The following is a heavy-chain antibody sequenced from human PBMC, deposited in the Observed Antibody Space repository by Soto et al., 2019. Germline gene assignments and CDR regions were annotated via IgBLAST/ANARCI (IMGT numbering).Heavy chain of an antibody. J-gene: IGHJ5*02. CDR2: IPSRGRP. CDR1: GASVAGGSDY. CDR3: ARDTYSGYDFGL. D-gene: IGHD5-12*01. Sequence: QVQLRESGPGLVKPSQTLSLTCAVSGASVAGGSDYWSWVRQPPGKGLEWIGYIPSRGRPFYNPSLTSRATISADTSKNQLSLQLTSVTAADTAVYYCARDTYSGYDFGLWGQGTLVTVSS. V-gene: IGHV4-30-4*01.